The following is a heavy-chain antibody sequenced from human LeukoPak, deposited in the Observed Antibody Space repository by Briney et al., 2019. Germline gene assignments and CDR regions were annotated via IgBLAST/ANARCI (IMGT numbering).Heavy chain of an antibody. J-gene: IGHJ5*02. D-gene: IGHD1-1*01. V-gene: IGHV3-33*01. CDR2: IWYDASNK. CDR3: ARLGLEVGGPNWFDP. Sequence: GGSLRLSCAASGFTFSRYGMHWVRQAPGKGLEWVAVIWYDASNKYYADSVKGRFTISRDNAKNSLYLQMNSLRVEDTAVYYCARLGLEVGGPNWFDPWGQGTLVTVSS. CDR1: GFTFSRYG.